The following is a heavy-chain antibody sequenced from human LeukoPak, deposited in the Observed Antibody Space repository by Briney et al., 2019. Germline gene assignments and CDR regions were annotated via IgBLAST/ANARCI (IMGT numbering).Heavy chain of an antibody. Sequence: PGGSLRLSCAASGFTFDDYAMHWVRQAPGKGLEWVSGISWNSGSIGYADSVKGRFTISRDNAKNSLYLQMNSLRAEDTALYYCAKDIGSGSSFSYYYGMDVWGQGTTVTVSS. D-gene: IGHD1-26*01. J-gene: IGHJ6*02. CDR2: ISWNSGSI. CDR3: AKDIGSGSSFSYYYGMDV. V-gene: IGHV3-9*01. CDR1: GFTFDDYA.